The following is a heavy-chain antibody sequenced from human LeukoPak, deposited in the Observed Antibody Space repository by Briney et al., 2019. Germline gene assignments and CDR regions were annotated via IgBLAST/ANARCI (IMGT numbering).Heavy chain of an antibody. Sequence: SQTLSLTCTVSGGSINSGGYYWSWIRQHPGKGLEWIGYIYYSGSTYYNPSLKSRVTISADTSKNQFSLKLTSVTAADTAVYYCARGHSSGYWGDYWGQGTLVTVSS. D-gene: IGHD3-22*01. V-gene: IGHV4-31*03. CDR2: IYYSGST. CDR1: GGSINSGGYY. J-gene: IGHJ4*02. CDR3: ARGHSSGYWGDY.